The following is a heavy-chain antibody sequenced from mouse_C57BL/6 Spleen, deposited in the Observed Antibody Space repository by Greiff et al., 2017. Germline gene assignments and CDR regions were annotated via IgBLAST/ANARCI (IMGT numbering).Heavy chain of an antibody. Sequence: QVQLQQSGPELVKPGASVKISCKASGYAFSSSWMNWVKQRPGKGLEWIGRIYPGDGDTNYNGKFKGKATLTADTSSSTAYMQLSSLTSEDSAVYFGARPSYYGSSYGNFDYWGQGTTLTVSS. J-gene: IGHJ2*01. D-gene: IGHD1-1*01. V-gene: IGHV1-82*01. CDR2: IYPGDGDT. CDR3: ARPSYYGSSYGNFDY. CDR1: GYAFSSSW.